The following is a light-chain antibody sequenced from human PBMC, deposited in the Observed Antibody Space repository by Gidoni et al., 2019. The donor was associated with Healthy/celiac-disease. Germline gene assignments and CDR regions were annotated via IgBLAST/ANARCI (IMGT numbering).Light chain of an antibody. V-gene: IGKV3-15*01. CDR3: QQYNNWPPCS. J-gene: IGKJ2*04. Sequence: ELVMTQSPATLSVSPGARATLSCRASQSGSSNLAWYQQKPGQAPRLLIYGASTRATGIPARFSGSGSGTEFTLTISSLQSEDFAVYYCQQYNNWPPCSFGQGTKLEIK. CDR1: QSGSSN. CDR2: GAS.